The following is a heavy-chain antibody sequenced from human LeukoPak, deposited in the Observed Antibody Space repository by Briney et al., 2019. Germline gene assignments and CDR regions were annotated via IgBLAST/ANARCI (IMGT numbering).Heavy chain of an antibody. V-gene: IGHV3-9*01. Sequence: PGGSLRLSCAASGFTFDDYAMHWVRQAPGKGLEWVSGISWNSGSIGYADSVKGRFTISRDNAKNSLYLQMNSLRAEDTALYYCAKGLVLRYFDWSLSYGMDVWGQGTTVTVSS. J-gene: IGHJ6*02. CDR3: AKGLVLRYFDWSLSYGMDV. CDR2: ISWNSGSI. CDR1: GFTFDDYA. D-gene: IGHD3-9*01.